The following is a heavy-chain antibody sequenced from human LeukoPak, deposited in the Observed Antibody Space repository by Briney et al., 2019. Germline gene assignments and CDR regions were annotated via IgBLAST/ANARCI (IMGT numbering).Heavy chain of an antibody. CDR1: GYTFTSYG. J-gene: IGHJ1*01. D-gene: IGHD4-17*01. CDR3: ARGAPPGDYVPEYFQH. Sequence: ASVKVSCKASGYTFTSYGISWVRQAPGQGLEWMGWISAYNGNTNYAQKLQGRVTMTTDTSTSTAYMELRSLRSDDTAVYYCARGAPPGDYVPEYFQHWGQGTLVTVYS. V-gene: IGHV1-18*01. CDR2: ISAYNGNT.